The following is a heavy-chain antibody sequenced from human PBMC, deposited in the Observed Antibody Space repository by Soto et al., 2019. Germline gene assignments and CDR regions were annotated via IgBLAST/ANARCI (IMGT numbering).Heavy chain of an antibody. D-gene: IGHD2-21*01. CDR3: ASDRAAYCGGDCNMDV. Sequence: QVQLVQSGAEVKKPGASVKVSCKASGYTLTPYGISWVRQAPGQGLEWMGWISVYNGKTNYAQNLQGRVTMTTDTPTRTACMELRRPSPPDPAVYFCASDRAAYCGGDCNMDVWGKGTTVTVS. CDR2: ISVYNGKT. CDR1: GYTLTPYG. V-gene: IGHV1-18*01. J-gene: IGHJ6*03.